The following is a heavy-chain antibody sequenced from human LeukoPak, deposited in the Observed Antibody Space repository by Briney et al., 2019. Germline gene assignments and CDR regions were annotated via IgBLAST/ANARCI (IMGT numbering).Heavy chain of an antibody. CDR2: IKKDESEK. Sequence: GGSLRLSCVASGFTFSRYWMSWVRQTPGKGLEWVANIKKDESEKYYVDSVKGRFTISRDNVKNSLYLQMNSLRAEDTAVYYCARTYSWSLSRFDYWGQGTLVTVSS. V-gene: IGHV3-7*01. CDR3: ARTYSWSLSRFDY. J-gene: IGHJ4*02. D-gene: IGHD3-16*02. CDR1: GFTFSRYW.